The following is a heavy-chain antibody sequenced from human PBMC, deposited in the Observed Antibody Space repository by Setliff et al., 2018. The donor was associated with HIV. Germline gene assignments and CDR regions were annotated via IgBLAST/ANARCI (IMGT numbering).Heavy chain of an antibody. D-gene: IGHD6-6*01. V-gene: IGHV4-39*01. CDR2: IYSSGSP. CDR3: ARHSGAPYSSSSGLFDF. CDR1: GASISNSNSY. Sequence: PSETLSLTCTVYGASISNSNSYWGWIRQPPGKRLEWLGSIYSSGSPSYNPSLSSRLTISVDTSKNQVSLRLSSATAADTAVYYCARHSGAPYSSSSGLFDFWGQGTLVTVSS. J-gene: IGHJ4*02.